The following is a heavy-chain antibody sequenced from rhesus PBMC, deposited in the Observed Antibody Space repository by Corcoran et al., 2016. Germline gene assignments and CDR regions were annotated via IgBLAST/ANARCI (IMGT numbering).Heavy chain of an antibody. CDR1: GFTFSNVW. D-gene: IGHD3-3*01. Sequence: EVQLVESGGGLVQPGGSLRLSCAASGFTFSNVWMNWVRQAPGKGLEWVARIKSKADGGTADYAASVKGRFTISRDDSKNTLYLQMSSLKTEDTAVYYCTTDLGYNIWTGYYRDYFDYWGQGVLVTVSS. CDR3: TTDLGYNIWTGYYRDYFDY. J-gene: IGHJ4*01. CDR2: IKSKADGGTA. V-gene: IGHV3-30*01.